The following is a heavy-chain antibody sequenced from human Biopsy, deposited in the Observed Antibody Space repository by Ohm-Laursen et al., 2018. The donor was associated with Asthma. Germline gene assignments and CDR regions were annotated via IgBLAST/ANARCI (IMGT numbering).Heavy chain of an antibody. Sequence: PSQTLSLTCTVSGASIKTDDHYWSWLRQPPGKGLKWFGFIHYSGSTSYNPSLKGGVTISVDTSKNQFSLKLSSVTAADTAVYYCARASVAASSNWFDPWGQGTLVTVSS. D-gene: IGHD6-19*01. J-gene: IGHJ5*02. CDR3: ARASVAASSNWFDP. V-gene: IGHV4-30-4*01. CDR1: GASIKTDDHY. CDR2: IHYSGST.